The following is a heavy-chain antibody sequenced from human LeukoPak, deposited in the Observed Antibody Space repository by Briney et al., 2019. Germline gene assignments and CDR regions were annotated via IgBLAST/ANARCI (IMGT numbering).Heavy chain of an antibody. Sequence: PSETLSLTCTVSGGSISSSYWSWIRQPPGKGLEWIGYIYYSGSTYYNPSLKSRVTISVDTSKNQFSLKLSSVTAADTAVYYCARAARDTIFGVVTAFDPWGQGTLVTVSS. CDR3: ARAARDTIFGVVTAFDP. V-gene: IGHV4-59*01. CDR2: IYYSGST. CDR1: GGSISSSY. D-gene: IGHD3-3*01. J-gene: IGHJ5*02.